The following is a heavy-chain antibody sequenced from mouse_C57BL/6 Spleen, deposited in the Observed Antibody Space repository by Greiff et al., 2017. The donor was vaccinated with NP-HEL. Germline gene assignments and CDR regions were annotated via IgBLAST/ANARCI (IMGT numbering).Heavy chain of an antibody. V-gene: IGHV1-52*01. CDR3: AREGSYEEDYFDY. CDR1: GYTFTSYW. Sequence: QVQLQQPGAELVRPGSSVKLSCKASGYTFTSYWMHWVKQRPIQGLEWIGNIDPSDSETHYNQKFKDKATLTVDKSSSTAYMQLSSLTSEDSAVYYCAREGSYEEDYFDYWGQGTTLTVSS. CDR2: IDPSDSET. J-gene: IGHJ2*01. D-gene: IGHD6-1*01.